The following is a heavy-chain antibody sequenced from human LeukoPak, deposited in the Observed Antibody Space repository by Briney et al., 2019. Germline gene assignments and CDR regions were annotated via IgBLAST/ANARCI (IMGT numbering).Heavy chain of an antibody. Sequence: PGRSLRLSCAASGFTFSSYAMHWVRQAPGKGLEWVAVISYDGSNKYYADSVKGRFTISRDNSKNTLYLQMNSLRAEDTAVYYCASYGVATDYWGQGTLVTVSS. CDR3: ASYGVATDY. V-gene: IGHV3-30-3*01. CDR2: ISYDGSNK. D-gene: IGHD3-3*01. J-gene: IGHJ4*02. CDR1: GFTFSSYA.